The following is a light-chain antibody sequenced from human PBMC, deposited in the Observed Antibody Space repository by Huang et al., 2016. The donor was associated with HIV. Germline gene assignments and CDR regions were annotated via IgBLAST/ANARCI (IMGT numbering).Light chain of an antibody. J-gene: IGKJ3*01. CDR3: QQLNTYPLT. V-gene: IGKV1-9*01. CDR1: QGISGY. Sequence: IQLTQSPSSLSASVGDRVTITCRASQGISGYLAWYLQKPGKAPKLLIYAASTLQSGVPSRFSGSGSGTDFTLTISSLQPEDFATYYCQQLNTYPLTFGPGTKVDIE. CDR2: AAS.